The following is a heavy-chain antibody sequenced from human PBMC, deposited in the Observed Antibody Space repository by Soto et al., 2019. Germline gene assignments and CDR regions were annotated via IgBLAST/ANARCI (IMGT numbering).Heavy chain of an antibody. V-gene: IGHV1-2*02. D-gene: IGHD1-1*01. CDR1: GYTFSNYY. Sequence: VASVKVSCKGAGYTFSNYYMHWVRHAPGQGLEWMGWINPNSGGPISAQKFQGRVTMTRDTSISTAYLELSRLRSDDTAVYYCARGGTTSLDYWGQGTQVTVSS. CDR3: ARGGTTSLDY. CDR2: INPNSGGP. J-gene: IGHJ4*02.